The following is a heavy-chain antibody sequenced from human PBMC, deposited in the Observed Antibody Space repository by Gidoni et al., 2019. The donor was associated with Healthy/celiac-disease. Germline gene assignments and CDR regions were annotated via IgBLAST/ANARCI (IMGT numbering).Heavy chain of an antibody. CDR3: TTEGLDYSDYDYKYYFDY. CDR2: IKSKTDGGTT. J-gene: IGHJ4*02. D-gene: IGHD4-17*01. V-gene: IGHV3-15*07. Sequence: EVQLVESGGGLVKPGGSLRLSCAASGFTFSNAWMNWVRQAPGKGLEWVGRIKSKTDGGTTDYAAPVKGRFTISRDDSKNTLYLQMNSLKTEDTAVYYCTTEGLDYSDYDYKYYFDYWGQGTLVTVSS. CDR1: GFTFSNAW.